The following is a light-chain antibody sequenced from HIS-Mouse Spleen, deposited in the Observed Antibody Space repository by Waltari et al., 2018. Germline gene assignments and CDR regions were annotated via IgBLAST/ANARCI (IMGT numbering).Light chain of an antibody. CDR1: QSLVHSDGNTY. Sequence: DVVMTQSPLSLPVTLGQPASISCRSSQSLVHSDGNTYLTWFQQRPGQSPRRLIYKVSNRDSGVPDRFSGSGSGTDFTLKISRVEAEDVGVYYCMQGTHWPITFGQGTKLEIK. CDR2: KVS. V-gene: IGKV2-30*02. CDR3: MQGTHWPIT. J-gene: IGKJ2*01.